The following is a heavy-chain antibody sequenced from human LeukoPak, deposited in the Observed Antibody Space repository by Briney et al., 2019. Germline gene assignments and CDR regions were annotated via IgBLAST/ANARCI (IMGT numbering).Heavy chain of an antibody. D-gene: IGHD3-3*01. Sequence: ASVKVSCTASGYTFTRYYMHWLRQAPGQGLEWMGIINPSGGDTTYAQKFQGRVTMTRDMSTSTVYMELSSLISEDTAVYYCARGDREDYDFWSGYPQPMDVWGKGTTVTVSS. CDR3: ARGDREDYDFWSGYPQPMDV. V-gene: IGHV1-46*01. CDR1: GYTFTRYY. CDR2: INPSGGDT. J-gene: IGHJ6*03.